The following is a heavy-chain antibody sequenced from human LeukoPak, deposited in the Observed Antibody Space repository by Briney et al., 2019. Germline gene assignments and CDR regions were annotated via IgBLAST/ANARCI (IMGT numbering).Heavy chain of an antibody. CDR3: ARDGRVGSTSSWYYYYGMDV. CDR2: IYTSGST. CDR1: GGSISSGSYY. D-gene: IGHD2-2*01. Sequence: SETLSLTCTVSGGSISSGSYYWSWIRQPAGKGLEWIGCIYTSGSTNYNPSLKSRVTISVDTSKNQFSLKLSSVTAADTAVYYCARDGRVGSTSSWYYYYGMDVWGQGTTVTVSS. J-gene: IGHJ6*02. V-gene: IGHV4-61*02.